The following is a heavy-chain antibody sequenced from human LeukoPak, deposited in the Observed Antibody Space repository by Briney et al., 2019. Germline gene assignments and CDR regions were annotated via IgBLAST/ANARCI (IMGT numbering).Heavy chain of an antibody. J-gene: IGHJ4*02. V-gene: IGHV3-23*01. CDR2: ISGSGGST. CDR1: GFTFSS. CDR3: AKGPSGWYYFDY. D-gene: IGHD6-19*01. Sequence: GGSLRLSCAASGFTFSSWVRQAPGKGLEWVSGISGSGGSTYYADSVKGRFTISRDNSKNTLYLQMNSLRAEDTAVYYCAKGPSGWYYFDYWGQGTLVTVSS.